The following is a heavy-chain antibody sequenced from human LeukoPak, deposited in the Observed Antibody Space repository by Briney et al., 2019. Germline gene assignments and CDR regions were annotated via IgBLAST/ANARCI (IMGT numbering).Heavy chain of an antibody. J-gene: IGHJ6*02. CDR1: GFTVSSNY. Sequence: GGSLRLSCAASGFTVSSNYMSWDRQAPGKGLEWVSAIYSGGSTYYADSVKGRFTISRDNSKNPLYLQMNSLRAEDTAVYYCASAISSIAVAVYGMDVWGQGTTVTVSS. CDR3: ASAISSIAVAVYGMDV. V-gene: IGHV3-53*01. CDR2: IYSGGST. D-gene: IGHD6-19*01.